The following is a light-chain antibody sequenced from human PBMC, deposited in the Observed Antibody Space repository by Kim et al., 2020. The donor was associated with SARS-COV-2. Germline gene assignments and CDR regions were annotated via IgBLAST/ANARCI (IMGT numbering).Light chain of an antibody. CDR1: SADIGDDA. Sequence: QRVTIYCSGSSADIGDDAVNWYQQLPGKAPQLLISHDDRLPSGVPDRFSGAKSGTAASLAISGHQSEDEADYYCAAWDDSLNGPVFGGGTQLTVL. CDR3: AAWDDSLNGPV. V-gene: IGLV1-36*01. J-gene: IGLJ2*01. CDR2: HDD.